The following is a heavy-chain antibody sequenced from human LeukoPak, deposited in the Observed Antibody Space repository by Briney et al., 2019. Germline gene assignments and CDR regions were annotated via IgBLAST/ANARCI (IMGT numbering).Heavy chain of an antibody. V-gene: IGHV4-59*01. CDR2: IYYSGST. Sequence: SETLSLTCTVSGGSISSYYWSWIRQPPGKGLEWIGYIYYSGSTNYNPSLKSRVTISVDTSKNQFSLKLSSVTAADTAVYYCARGRYITMVRGVTLYYFDYWGQGTLVTVSS. J-gene: IGHJ4*02. CDR3: ARGRYITMVRGVTLYYFDY. D-gene: IGHD3-10*01. CDR1: GGSISSYY.